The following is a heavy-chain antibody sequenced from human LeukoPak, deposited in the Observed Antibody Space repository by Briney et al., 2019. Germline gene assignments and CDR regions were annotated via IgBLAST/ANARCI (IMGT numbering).Heavy chain of an antibody. Sequence: SETLSLTCTVSGGSISSSSYYWGWIRQPPGKGLEWIGRIYYSGSTYYNPSLKSRVTISVDTSKNQFSLKLSSVTAADTAVYYCARRYISMVDDAFDIWGQGTMVTVSS. J-gene: IGHJ3*02. CDR3: ARRYISMVDDAFDI. CDR2: IYYSGST. V-gene: IGHV4-39*01. CDR1: GGSISSSSYY. D-gene: IGHD3-10*01.